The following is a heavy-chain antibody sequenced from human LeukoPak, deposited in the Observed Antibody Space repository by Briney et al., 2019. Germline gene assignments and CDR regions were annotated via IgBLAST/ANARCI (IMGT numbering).Heavy chain of an antibody. J-gene: IGHJ6*03. D-gene: IGHD3-10*01. CDR2: IIPIFGTA. Sequence: GSSVKVSCKASGGTFSSYAISWVRQAPGQGLEWMGGIIPIFGTANYAQKFQGRVTITTDESTSTAYMELSSLRSEDTAVYYCARDAPSLGTPGDYYYYMDVWAKGPRSPSP. CDR1: GGTFSSYA. V-gene: IGHV1-69*05. CDR3: ARDAPSLGTPGDYYYYMDV.